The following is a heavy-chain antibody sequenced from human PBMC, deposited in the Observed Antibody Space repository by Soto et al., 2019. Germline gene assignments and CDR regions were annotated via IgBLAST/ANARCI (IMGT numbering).Heavy chain of an antibody. CDR1: GASVASDEW. J-gene: IGHJ3*02. V-gene: IGHV4-4*02. CDR3: ARDHEYSKDTWAFDI. D-gene: IGHD2-15*01. CDR2: MHHGGNT. Sequence: QVQLKESGPGLVKPSETLSLTCAVSGASVASDEWWNWVRQSPGKGLEWIGEMHHGGNTIYNPSLKTRVTMSIDGTNNQFSLKLNSVTAADTAIYYCARDHEYSKDTWAFDIWGQGTVVTVSP.